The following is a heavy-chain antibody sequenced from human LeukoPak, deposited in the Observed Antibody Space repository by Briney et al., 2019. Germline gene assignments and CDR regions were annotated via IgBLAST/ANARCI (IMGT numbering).Heavy chain of an antibody. Sequence: ASVKVSCKASGYTFNDYYIYWVRQAPGQGLEWMGRINPNSGGTNYPQKFQGRVTMTRDTSISTAYMELSSLRSDDTAFYYCARGSYDFSNKEYVMDLWGQGTTVTASS. CDR3: ARGSYDFSNKEYVMDL. D-gene: IGHD3-3*01. CDR1: GYTFNDYY. J-gene: IGHJ6*02. V-gene: IGHV1-2*06. CDR2: INPNSGGT.